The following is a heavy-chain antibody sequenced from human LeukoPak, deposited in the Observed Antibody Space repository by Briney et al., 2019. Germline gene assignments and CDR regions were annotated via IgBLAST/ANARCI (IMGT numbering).Heavy chain of an antibody. CDR1: GYAFTGYY. CDR3: ARGSSGWYIDY. V-gene: IGHV1-2*02. CDR2: INPNSGGT. D-gene: IGHD6-19*01. J-gene: IGHJ4*02. Sequence: ASVKVSCKASGYAFTGYYIHWGRQAPGQGLGWMGWINPNSGGTNYAQKYQGRVTMTGDTSISTAYMELSRQRSEDTAVYYCARGSSGWYIDYWGQGTLVTVSS.